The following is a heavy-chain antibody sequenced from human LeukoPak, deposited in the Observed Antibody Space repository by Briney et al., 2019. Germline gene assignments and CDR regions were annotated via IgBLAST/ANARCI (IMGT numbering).Heavy chain of an antibody. Sequence: ASVKVSSKASGYTFTSYDINWVRQATGQGLEWMGWMNPNSGNTGYAQKFQGRVTMTRNTSISTAYMELSSLRSEDTAVYYCARGHATGIHYYYYMDVWGKGTTVTVSS. CDR2: MNPNSGNT. CDR3: ARGHATGIHYYYYMDV. D-gene: IGHD2-15*01. CDR1: GYTFTSYD. J-gene: IGHJ6*03. V-gene: IGHV1-8*01.